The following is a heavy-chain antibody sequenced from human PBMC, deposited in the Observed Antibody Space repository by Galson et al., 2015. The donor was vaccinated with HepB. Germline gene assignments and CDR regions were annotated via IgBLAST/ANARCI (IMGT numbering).Heavy chain of an antibody. CDR1: GFTVSSNY. Sequence: SLRLSCAASGFTVSSNYMSWVHQAPGKGLEWVSVLYSGDSTHYADSMKGRFTISRDNSKNALYLQMNSLRAEDTAVYYCARFDGGKAGVDYWGQGTLATVSS. V-gene: IGHV3-53*01. CDR3: ARFDGGKAGVDY. D-gene: IGHD2-15*01. J-gene: IGHJ4*02. CDR2: LYSGDST.